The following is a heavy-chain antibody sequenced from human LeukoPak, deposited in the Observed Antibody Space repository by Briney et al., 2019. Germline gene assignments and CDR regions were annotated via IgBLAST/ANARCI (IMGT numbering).Heavy chain of an antibody. J-gene: IGHJ4*02. CDR3: AKAAGLYYFDY. CDR2: ISWNSGSI. D-gene: IGHD6-13*01. CDR1: GFTFDDYA. V-gene: IGHV3-9*01. Sequence: GRSLRLSCAASGFTFDDYAMHWVRQAPGKGLEWVSGISWNSGSIGYADSVKGRFTISRDNAKNSLYLQMNSLRAEDTALYYCAKAAGLYYFDYWGQGTLVTVSS.